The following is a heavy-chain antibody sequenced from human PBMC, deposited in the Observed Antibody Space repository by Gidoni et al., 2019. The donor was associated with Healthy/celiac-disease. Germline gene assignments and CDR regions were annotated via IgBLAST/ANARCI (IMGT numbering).Heavy chain of an antibody. D-gene: IGHD3-22*01. CDR3: EYITRGYYDSSCQQSFDY. CDR1: GLTLSSEA. Sequence: EVQLLESGGGFVQRGWFRRFSCAGSGLTLSSEAVGWVRQDQGKGLEWVLACSGSGDNTYCADSVKCLYTIARENAKNTLYLQMHSLRAEDTAVYDFEYITRGYYDSSCQQSFDYWGQGTLVTVSS. CDR2: CSGSGDNT. V-gene: IGHV3-23*01. J-gene: IGHJ4*02.